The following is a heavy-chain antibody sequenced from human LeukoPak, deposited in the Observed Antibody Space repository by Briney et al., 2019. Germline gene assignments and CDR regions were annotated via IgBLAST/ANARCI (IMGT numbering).Heavy chain of an antibody. CDR3: ARQQMDIVPTTVDY. CDR2: IYYRGST. J-gene: IGHJ4*02. V-gene: IGHV4-39*01. CDR1: GGSISSSSYY. D-gene: IGHD5-12*01. Sequence: SETLSLTCTVSGGSISSSSYYCGWIRQPPGKGLEWIGSIYYRGSTYYNPSLKSRVTISVDTSKNQFSLKVSSITAADTAVYYCARQQMDIVPTTVDYWDQGTLVTVSS.